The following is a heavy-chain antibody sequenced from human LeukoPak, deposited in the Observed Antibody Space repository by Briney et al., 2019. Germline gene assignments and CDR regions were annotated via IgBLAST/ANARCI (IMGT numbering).Heavy chain of an antibody. V-gene: IGHV3-33*06. CDR3: AKIMRRNSGSLDY. CDR2: IWYDGSNK. CDR1: GFTFDDYG. D-gene: IGHD3-10*01. Sequence: GGSLRLSCAASGFTFDDYGMSWVRQAPGKGLEWVTVIWYDGSNKYYADSVKGRFTISRDNSKNTLYLQMNSLRAEDTAVYYCAKIMRRNSGSLDYWGQGTLVTVSS. J-gene: IGHJ4*02.